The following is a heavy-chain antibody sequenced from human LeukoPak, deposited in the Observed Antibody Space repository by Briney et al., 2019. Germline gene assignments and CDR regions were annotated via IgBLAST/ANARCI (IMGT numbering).Heavy chain of an antibody. Sequence: GGSLRLSCTASAFTVSDNCVSWVRQAPGKGLEWVSLIYTAGNTYYADSVRGRFTISRDISKNTLYLQMNSLRIDDTAVYYCARVAVEGREFFQHWGQGTLVTVSS. V-gene: IGHV3-66*02. J-gene: IGHJ1*01. CDR3: ARVAVEGREFFQH. CDR1: AFTVSDNC. D-gene: IGHD6-19*01. CDR2: IYTAGNT.